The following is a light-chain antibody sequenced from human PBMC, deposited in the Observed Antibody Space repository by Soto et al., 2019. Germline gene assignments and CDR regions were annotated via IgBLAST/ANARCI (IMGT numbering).Light chain of an antibody. CDR3: TSWDDSLYHVV. J-gene: IGLJ2*01. CDR2: RNN. V-gene: IGLV1-47*01. Sequence: QSVLTQPPSASGTPGQRVTFSCSGGRSNIGSNYVFWSQQFPGTAPKLLIYRNNQRPSGVPDRFSGSKSGTSASLAISGLRSEDEADYYCTSWDDSLYHVVFGGGTKVTVL. CDR1: RSNIGSNY.